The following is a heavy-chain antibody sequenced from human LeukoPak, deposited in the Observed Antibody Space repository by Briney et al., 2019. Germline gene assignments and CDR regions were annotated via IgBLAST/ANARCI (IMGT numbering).Heavy chain of an antibody. V-gene: IGHV3-23*01. J-gene: IGHJ4*02. Sequence: GGSLRLSCEASGFTFSSYAITWVRQAPGKGLEWVSVIIGSGDNTYYADSVKGRFTISRDNSKNTLFLQMNSLRAEDTAVYFCARVGRGYSFKVYYFDYWGQGTLVTVSS. D-gene: IGHD5-18*01. CDR2: IIGSGDNT. CDR3: ARVGRGYSFKVYYFDY. CDR1: GFTFSSYA.